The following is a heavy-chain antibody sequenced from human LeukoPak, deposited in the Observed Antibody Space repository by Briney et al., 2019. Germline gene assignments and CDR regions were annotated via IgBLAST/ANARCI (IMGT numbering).Heavy chain of an antibody. CDR2: ISSSSSYI. D-gene: IGHD3-9*01. CDR3: ARVGKRGYDILTGYYFDY. CDR1: GFTFSSYS. Sequence: PGGSLRLSCAASGFTFSSYSMNWVRQAPGKGLEWVSSISSSSSYIYYADSVKGRFTISRDNAKNSLYLQMNSLRAEDTAVYYCARVGKRGYDILTGYYFDYWGQGTLVTVSS. J-gene: IGHJ4*02. V-gene: IGHV3-21*01.